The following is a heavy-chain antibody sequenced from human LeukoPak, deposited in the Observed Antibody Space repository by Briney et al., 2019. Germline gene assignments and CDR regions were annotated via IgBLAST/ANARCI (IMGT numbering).Heavy chain of an antibody. D-gene: IGHD3-10*01. CDR2: IIPIFGTA. CDR1: EGTFSSYA. CDR3: ARVGDTMDPFKYYFDY. J-gene: IGHJ4*02. Sequence: ASVKVSCKASEGTFSSYAISWVRQAPGQGLEWMGGIIPIFGTANYAQKFQGRVTITADESTSTAYMELSSLRSEDTAVYYCARVGDTMDPFKYYFDYWGQGTLVTVSS. V-gene: IGHV1-69*13.